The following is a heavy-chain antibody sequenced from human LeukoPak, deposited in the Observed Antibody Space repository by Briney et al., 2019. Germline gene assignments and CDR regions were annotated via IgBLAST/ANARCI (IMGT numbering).Heavy chain of an antibody. CDR1: GFTFSSYD. CDR2: ISGSGGST. V-gene: IGHV3-23*01. D-gene: IGHD3-22*01. CDR3: AKDHRYYDSSGYYYADYYYYGVDV. Sequence: GGSLRLSCAASGFTFSSYDMSWVRQAPGKELERVSAISGSGGSTYYADSVKGRFTISRDNSKNTLYLQMNSLRAEDTAVYYCAKDHRYYDSSGYYYADYYYYGVDVWGQGTTVTVSS. J-gene: IGHJ6*02.